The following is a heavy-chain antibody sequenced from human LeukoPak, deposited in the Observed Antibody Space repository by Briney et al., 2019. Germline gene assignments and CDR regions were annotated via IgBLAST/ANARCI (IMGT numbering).Heavy chain of an antibody. CDR2: MNPNSGNT. J-gene: IGHJ5*02. CDR1: GYTFTGYY. Sequence: ASVKVSCKASGYTFTGYYMHWVRQATGQGLEWMGWMNPNSGNTGYAQKFQGRVTITRNTSISTAYMELSSLRSEDTAVYYCARVPKQQLADFGFDPWGQGTLVTVSS. CDR3: ARVPKQQLADFGFDP. V-gene: IGHV1-8*03. D-gene: IGHD6-13*01.